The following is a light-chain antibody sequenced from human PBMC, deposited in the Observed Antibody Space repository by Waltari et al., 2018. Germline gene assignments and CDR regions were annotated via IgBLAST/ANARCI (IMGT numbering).Light chain of an antibody. CDR1: QSVGSN. J-gene: IGKJ1*01. CDR2: DAS. Sequence: EIVMTQSPATLSVSPGERATISCRASQSVGSNLAWYQQKPGQGPRLLIYDASTRATGVPARFGASRSGTEFTLTISSLQSEDFAIYFCQQYMNGRGTFGQGTKVEVK. CDR3: QQYMNGRGT. V-gene: IGKV3-15*01.